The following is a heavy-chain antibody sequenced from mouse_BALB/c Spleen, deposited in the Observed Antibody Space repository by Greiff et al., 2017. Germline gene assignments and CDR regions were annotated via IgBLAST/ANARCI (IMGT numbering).Heavy chain of an antibody. J-gene: IGHJ4*01. CDR3: ASSLGPYYAMDY. CDR2: ISYSGST. V-gene: IGHV3-2*02. CDR1: GYSITSDYA. Sequence: EVQRVESGPGLVKPSQSLSLTCTVTGYSITSDYAWYWIRQFPGNKLEWMGYISYSGSTSYNPSLKSRISITRDTSKNQFFLQLNSVTTEDTATYYCASSLGPYYAMDYWGQGTSVTVSS.